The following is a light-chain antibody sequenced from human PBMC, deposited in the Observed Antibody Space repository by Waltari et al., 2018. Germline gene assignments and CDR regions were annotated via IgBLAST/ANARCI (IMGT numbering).Light chain of an antibody. J-gene: IGLJ1*01. CDR3: GSYTSSNTLV. CDR1: SSDLGGYNY. V-gene: IGLV2-14*01. CDR2: EVT. Sequence: QSALTQPASVSGSPGQSITTACTGTSSDLGGYNYVSWYQEHPDKAPKLILSEVTNRPSGVSNRFSGSKSGNTASLTISGLQAEDEAEYYCGSYTSSNTLVFGTGTKVTVL.